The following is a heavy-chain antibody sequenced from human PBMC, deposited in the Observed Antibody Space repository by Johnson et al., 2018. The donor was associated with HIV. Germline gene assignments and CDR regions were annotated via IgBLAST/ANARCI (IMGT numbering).Heavy chain of an antibody. Sequence: QVQLVESGGGVVQPGRSLRLSCAASGFTFSSYAMHWVRQAPGKGLEWVAVISYDGSNKYYADSVKGRFTIPRDNSKNTLSLQMNSLRAEDTALYYCARDGRYCSGGSCYSGAFDIWGQGTMVTVSS. CDR1: GFTFSSYA. CDR2: ISYDGSNK. V-gene: IGHV3-30-3*01. CDR3: ARDGRYCSGGSCYSGAFDI. D-gene: IGHD2-15*01. J-gene: IGHJ3*02.